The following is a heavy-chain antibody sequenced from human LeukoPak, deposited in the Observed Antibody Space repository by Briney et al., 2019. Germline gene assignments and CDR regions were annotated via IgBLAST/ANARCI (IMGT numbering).Heavy chain of an antibody. CDR1: GGSISSYY. J-gene: IGHJ5*02. Sequence: SETLSLTCTVSGGSISSYYWSWIRQPAGKGLEWIGRIYTSGSTNYNPSLKSRVTISVDKSKNQFSLKLSSVTAADTAVYYCARAESKYSSGWYWFDPWGQGTLVTVSS. CDR2: IYTSGST. V-gene: IGHV4-4*07. CDR3: ARAESKYSSGWYWFDP. D-gene: IGHD6-19*01.